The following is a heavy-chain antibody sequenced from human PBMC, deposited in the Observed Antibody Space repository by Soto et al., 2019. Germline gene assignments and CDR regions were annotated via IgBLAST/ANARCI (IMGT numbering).Heavy chain of an antibody. Sequence: SETLSLTCTVSGGSIRSSSYYWGWIRQPPGNGLEWIGTIYYTGSTYYNPSLQSRVTISVDTSKSQFSLRLSSVTAADTAVYYCARHLQYGSSWIHFDYWGQGSLVTVSS. J-gene: IGHJ4*02. D-gene: IGHD6-13*01. CDR2: IYYTGST. V-gene: IGHV4-39*01. CDR3: ARHLQYGSSWIHFDY. CDR1: GGSIRSSSYY.